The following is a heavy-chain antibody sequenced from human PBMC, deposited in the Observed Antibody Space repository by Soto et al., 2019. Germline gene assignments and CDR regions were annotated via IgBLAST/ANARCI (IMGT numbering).Heavy chain of an antibody. CDR2: ISSSSSYT. D-gene: IGHD3-22*01. V-gene: IGHV3-11*06. Sequence: PGWSLRLSCAASGFTFSDYYMSWIRQAPGKGLEWVSYISSSSSYTNYADSVKGRFTISRDNAKNSLYLQMNSLRAEDTAVYYCERDGLDYYDRSGGSFDPWGQGILVTVS. CDR3: ERDGLDYYDRSGGSFDP. CDR1: GFTFSDYY. J-gene: IGHJ5*02.